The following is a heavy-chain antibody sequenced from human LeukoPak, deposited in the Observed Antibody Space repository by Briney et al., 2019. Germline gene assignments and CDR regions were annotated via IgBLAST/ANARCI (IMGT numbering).Heavy chain of an antibody. D-gene: IGHD5-18*01. CDR3: ARRSYGLHYFDY. Sequence: SETLSLTCTVSGGSISSSSYYWRWIRQPPGKGLEWIGSIYYSGSTYYNPSLKSRVTISVDTSKNQCSLKLSSVTAADTAVYYCARRSYGLHYFDYWGQGTLVTVSS. V-gene: IGHV4-39*01. CDR2: IYYSGST. CDR1: GGSISSSSYY. J-gene: IGHJ4*02.